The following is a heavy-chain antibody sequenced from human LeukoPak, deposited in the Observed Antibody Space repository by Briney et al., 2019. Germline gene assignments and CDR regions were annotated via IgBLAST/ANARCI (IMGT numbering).Heavy chain of an antibody. J-gene: IGHJ4*02. D-gene: IGHD3-22*01. V-gene: IGHV3-30*02. CDR3: ARHYYDSSGYPNYFDY. CDR1: GFTFSDYG. Sequence: GGSLRLSCAASGFTFSDYGMHWVRQAPGKGLEWVAFIQHDGSNSYYADSVKGRFTISRDNSKNTPYLQMNSLRAEDTAVYYCARHYYDSSGYPNYFDYWGQGTLVTVSS. CDR2: IQHDGSNS.